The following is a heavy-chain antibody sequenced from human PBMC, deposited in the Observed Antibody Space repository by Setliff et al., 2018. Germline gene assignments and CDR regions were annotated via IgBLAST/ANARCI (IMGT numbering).Heavy chain of an antibody. Sequence: PSETLSLTCSVYGESFSNNYWSWIRQTPGKGLEWIGESNHGGSTSYHPSLKSRLTMSVDTSKNQFSLELSSVTAADTAVYYCARDPGVHSGTWCLDSWGQGTQVTVSS. CDR2: SNHGGST. V-gene: IGHV4-34*01. J-gene: IGHJ4*02. CDR1: GESFSNNY. CDR3: ARDPGVHSGTWCLDS. D-gene: IGHD2-8*01.